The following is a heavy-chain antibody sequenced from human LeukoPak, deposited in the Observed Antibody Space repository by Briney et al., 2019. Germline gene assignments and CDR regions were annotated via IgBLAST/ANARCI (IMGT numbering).Heavy chain of an antibody. CDR2: ISYDGSNK. CDR1: GFTFSSYG. V-gene: IGHV3-30*18. CDR3: AKDGPLKWELLYYFDY. Sequence: GGCLRLSCAASGFTFSSYGMHWVRQAPGKGLKWVAVISYDGSNKYYADSVKGRFTISRDNSKNTLYLQMNSLRAEDTAVYYCAKDGPLKWELLYYFDYWGQGTLVTVSS. J-gene: IGHJ4*02. D-gene: IGHD1-26*01.